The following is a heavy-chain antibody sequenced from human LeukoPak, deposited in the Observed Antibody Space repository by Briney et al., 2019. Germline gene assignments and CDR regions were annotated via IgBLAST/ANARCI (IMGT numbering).Heavy chain of an antibody. CDR3: ARVYGFVYGPYFDY. Sequence: SETLSLTCAVSGYSISSGYFWGWIGQPPGEGLEWIGSLYNRGSTYYNPSLKSRVTMSIDTSKNQFSLNLSSVTAADTAVYYCARVYGFVYGPYFDYWGPGTLVTVSS. CDR1: GYSISSGYF. D-gene: IGHD3-10*01. V-gene: IGHV4-38-2*01. CDR2: LYNRGST. J-gene: IGHJ4*02.